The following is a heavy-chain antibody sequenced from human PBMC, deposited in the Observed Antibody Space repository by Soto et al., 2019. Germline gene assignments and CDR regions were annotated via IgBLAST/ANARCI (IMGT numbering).Heavy chain of an antibody. J-gene: IGHJ6*02. CDR3: AIRAGDEWFNYYRHYGMDV. V-gene: IGHV3-23*01. D-gene: IGHD3-3*01. Sequence: GGSLRLSCAASGFTFSSYAMSWVRQAPGKGLEWVSAISGSGGSTYYADSVKGRFTISRDNSKNTLYLQMNSLRAEDTAVYYCAIRAGDEWFNYYRHYGMDVWCPGTMVTVS. CDR2: ISGSGGST. CDR1: GFTFSSYA.